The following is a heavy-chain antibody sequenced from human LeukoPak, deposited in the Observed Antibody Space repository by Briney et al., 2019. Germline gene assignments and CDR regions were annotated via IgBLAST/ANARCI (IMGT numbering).Heavy chain of an antibody. Sequence: PGGSLRLSCSASGFTFSSYAMHWVRQAPGKGLEYVSAISSNGGSTYYADSVKGRFTISRDNSKNTLYLQMSSLRAEDTAVYYCVKAGMVGSRYYFGYWGQGTLVTVSS. J-gene: IGHJ4*02. D-gene: IGHD2-8*01. CDR1: GFTFSSYA. CDR3: VKAGMVGSRYYFGY. CDR2: ISSNGGST. V-gene: IGHV3-64D*06.